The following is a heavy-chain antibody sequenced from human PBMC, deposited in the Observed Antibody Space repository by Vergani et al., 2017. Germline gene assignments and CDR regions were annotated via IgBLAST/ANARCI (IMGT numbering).Heavy chain of an antibody. Sequence: EVQLVQSGAEVKKPGATVKISCKVSGYTFTDYYMHWVQQAPGKGLEWMGLVGPEDGEKIYAEKFQGRVTITADTSTDPAYMELSSLRSEDTAVYYCATISSPNGDPGVDYWGQGTLVTVSS. D-gene: IGHD4-17*01. CDR2: VGPEDGEK. J-gene: IGHJ4*02. CDR1: GYTFTDYY. CDR3: ATISSPNGDPGVDY. V-gene: IGHV1-69-2*01.